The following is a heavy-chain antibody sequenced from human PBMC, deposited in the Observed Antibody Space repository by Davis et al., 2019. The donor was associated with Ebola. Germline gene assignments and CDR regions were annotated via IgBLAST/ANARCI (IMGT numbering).Heavy chain of an antibody. V-gene: IGHV7-4-1*02. CDR1: GYTFSNYA. CDR2: INTKTGNP. D-gene: IGHD6-13*01. Sequence: ASVKVSCKASGYTFSNYALNWVRQAPGRGLEWMGWINTKTGNPTYAQGFTGRFVFSLDTSVSTAYLQISSLKAEDTAVYYCARVDSSWLDGFDPWGQGTLVTVSS. J-gene: IGHJ5*02. CDR3: ARVDSSWLDGFDP.